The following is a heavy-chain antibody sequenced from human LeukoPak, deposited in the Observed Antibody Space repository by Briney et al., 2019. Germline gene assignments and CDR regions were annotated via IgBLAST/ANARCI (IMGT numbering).Heavy chain of an antibody. V-gene: IGHV3-7*03. J-gene: IGHJ4*02. CDR1: GFTFSNYW. D-gene: IGHD3-22*01. CDR2: INQCGSEI. CDR3: ARGHSTGNPDPFDY. Sequence: GGSLRLSCAASGFTFSNYWMSWVRQAPGKGLEWVANINQCGSEIYYVDSVKGRFTISRDNAKNTLYLQMNSLRTEDTAVYYCARGHSTGNPDPFDYWGQGTPVTVSS.